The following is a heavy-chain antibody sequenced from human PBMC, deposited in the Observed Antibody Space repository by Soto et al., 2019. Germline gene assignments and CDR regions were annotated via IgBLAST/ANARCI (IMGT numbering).Heavy chain of an antibody. V-gene: IGHV3-23*01. CDR3: AKGGSGDHYYYGMDV. Sequence: GGSLRLSCAASGFTFSSYAMSWVRQAPGKGLEWVSAISGSGGSTYYADSVKGRFTISRDNSKNTLYLQMNSLRAEDTAVYYCAKGGSGDHYYYGMDVWGQGTTVTVSS. CDR2: ISGSGGST. J-gene: IGHJ6*02. CDR1: GFTFSSYA. D-gene: IGHD7-27*01.